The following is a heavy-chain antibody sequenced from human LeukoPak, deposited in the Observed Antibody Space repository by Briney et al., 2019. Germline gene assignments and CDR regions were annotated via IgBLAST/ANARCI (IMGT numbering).Heavy chain of an antibody. CDR3: AKNSGYDLSDFFDY. Sequence: GGSLRLSCAASGFTFRSYAMSWVRQAPGKGLEWVSAISGSGGVTYYADSVKGRFAISRDNSKYTLYLQMNSLRAEDTALYYCAKNSGYDLSDFFDYWGQGTLATVSS. CDR1: GFTFRSYA. CDR2: ISGSGGVT. J-gene: IGHJ4*02. D-gene: IGHD5-12*01. V-gene: IGHV3-23*01.